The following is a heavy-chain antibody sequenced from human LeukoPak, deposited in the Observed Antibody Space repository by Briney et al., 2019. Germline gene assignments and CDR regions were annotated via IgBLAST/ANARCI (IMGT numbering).Heavy chain of an antibody. D-gene: IGHD3-10*01. J-gene: IGHJ4*02. CDR1: GYTFTSYY. Sequence: ASVKVSCKASGYTFTSYYMHWVRQAPGQGLEWMGIINPSGGSTSYAQKFQGGVTMTRDTSTSTVYMELSSLRSEDTAVYYCARAQVQAYGSGSYYIPVISGSDYWGQGTLVTVSS. V-gene: IGHV1-46*01. CDR2: INPSGGST. CDR3: ARAQVQAYGSGSYYIPVISGSDY.